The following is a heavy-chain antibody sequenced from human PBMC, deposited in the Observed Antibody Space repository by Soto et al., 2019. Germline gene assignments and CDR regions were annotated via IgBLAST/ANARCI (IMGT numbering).Heavy chain of an antibody. D-gene: IGHD4-17*01. CDR1: GGTFSSYA. J-gene: IGHJ4*02. Sequence: SVKVSCKASGGTFSSYAISWVRQAPGQGLEWMGGIIPIFGTANYAQKFQGRVTITADESTSTAYMELNSLKTEDTAVYYCTPYGDYEDFDYWGQGTLVTVSS. CDR3: TPYGDYEDFDY. CDR2: IIPIFGTA. V-gene: IGHV1-69*13.